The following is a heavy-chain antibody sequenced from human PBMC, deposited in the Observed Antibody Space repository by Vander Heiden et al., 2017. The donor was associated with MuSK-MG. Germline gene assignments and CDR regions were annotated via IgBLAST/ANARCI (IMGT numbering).Heavy chain of an antibody. CDR1: GLILSDAW. V-gene: IGHV3-15*02. CDR3: TTDRGVAVRPIFDS. Sequence: VQLVESGGTLVNPGGSLRLSCAASGLILSDAWMSWVRQGPGKGLEWLGRIKSKADGGTADYAAVVKGRFIILRDDSKNTLYLQMNSLKTEDTSLYYCTTDRGVAVRPIFDSWGQGTLVSVSS. J-gene: IGHJ4*02. CDR2: IKSKADGGTA. D-gene: IGHD6-6*01.